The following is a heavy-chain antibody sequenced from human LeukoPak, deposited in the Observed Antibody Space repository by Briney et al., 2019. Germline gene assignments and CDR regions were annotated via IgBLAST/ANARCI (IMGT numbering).Heavy chain of an antibody. CDR2: ITGDGSDI. V-gene: IGHV3-74*01. CDR1: GFTLNKYW. D-gene: IGHD4-17*01. J-gene: IGHJ5*02. Sequence: QPGGSLRLSCEASGFTLNKYWMHWVRQAPGKGLVWVSRITGDGSDIAYADSVKGRFTVSRDDAKNTLFLQMTSLRVEDTAIYYCARDAYTTTSNWLDPWGQGTLVPVSS. CDR3: ARDAYTTTSNWLDP.